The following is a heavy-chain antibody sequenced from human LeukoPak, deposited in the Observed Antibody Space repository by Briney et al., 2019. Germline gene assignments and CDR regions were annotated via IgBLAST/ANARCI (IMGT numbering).Heavy chain of an antibody. CDR2: MNPNSGNT. D-gene: IGHD3-3*01. V-gene: IGHV1-8*01. CDR3: ARGLLTIRSRYYYMDV. CDR1: GYTFTSYD. Sequence: ASVKVSCKASGYTFTSYDINWVRQATGQGLEWMGWMNPNSGNTGYAQKFQGRVTMTRNASISTAYMELSSLRPEDTAVYYCARGLLTIRSRYYYMDVWGKGTTVTVSS. J-gene: IGHJ6*03.